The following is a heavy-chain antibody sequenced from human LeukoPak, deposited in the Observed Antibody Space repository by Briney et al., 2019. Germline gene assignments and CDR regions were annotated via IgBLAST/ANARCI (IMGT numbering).Heavy chain of an antibody. Sequence: SETLSLTCAVYRGSFSGYYWSWIRQPPGKGLEWIGEINHSGSTNYNPSLKSRVTISVDTSKNQFSLKLSSVTAADTAVSYCARPRGFFGVVIFDYWGQGTLVTVSS. V-gene: IGHV4-34*01. CDR3: ARPRGFFGVVIFDY. CDR1: RGSFSGYY. J-gene: IGHJ4*02. D-gene: IGHD3-3*01. CDR2: INHSGST.